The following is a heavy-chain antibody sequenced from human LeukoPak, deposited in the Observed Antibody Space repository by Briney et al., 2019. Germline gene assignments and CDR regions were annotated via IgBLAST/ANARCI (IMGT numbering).Heavy chain of an antibody. J-gene: IGHJ4*02. Sequence: PGGSLRLSCAASGFTFSSYWMAWVRQAPGKGPEWVANIKQDESEEYYVDSVKGRFTISRDNAKNSLYLQMNSLRAEDTALYYCARDVSGSLDYWGQGTLVTVSS. CDR2: IKQDESEE. V-gene: IGHV3-7*04. D-gene: IGHD1-26*01. CDR1: GFTFSSYW. CDR3: ARDVSGSLDY.